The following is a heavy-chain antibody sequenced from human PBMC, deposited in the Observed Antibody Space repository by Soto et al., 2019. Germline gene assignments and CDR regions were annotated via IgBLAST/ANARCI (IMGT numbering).Heavy chain of an antibody. CDR3: ARWLYDSGSFYFDF. CDR1: GFNFIRKY. CDR2: LYSGGTT. D-gene: IGHD3-10*01. J-gene: IGHJ4*02. V-gene: IGHV3-53*01. Sequence: EVQLVESGGGLIQPGGSLRLSCAASGFNFIRKYMIWVRQAPGKGLEWVSILYSGGTTYYADSVKGRFTISRDNSKNTLYLQMNSLRAEDTAVYYCARWLYDSGSFYFDFWGQGTLVTVSS.